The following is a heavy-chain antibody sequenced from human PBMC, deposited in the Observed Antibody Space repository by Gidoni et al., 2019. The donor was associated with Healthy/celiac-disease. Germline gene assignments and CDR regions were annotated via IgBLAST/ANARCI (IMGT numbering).Heavy chain of an antibody. J-gene: IGHJ4*02. Sequence: QVQLQESGPGLVKPSETLSLTCTVSGGSISRYYWSWIRQPPGKGLEWIGYIYYSGSTNYNPSLKSRVTISVDTSKNQFSLKLSSVTAADTAVYYCARHARSSSWYRGYYFDYWGQGTLVTVSS. CDR3: ARHARSSSWYRGYYFDY. V-gene: IGHV4-59*08. CDR1: GGSISRYY. D-gene: IGHD6-13*01. CDR2: IYYSGST.